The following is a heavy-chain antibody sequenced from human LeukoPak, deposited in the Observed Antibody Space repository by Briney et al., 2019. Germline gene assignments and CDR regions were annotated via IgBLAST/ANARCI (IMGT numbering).Heavy chain of an antibody. J-gene: IGHJ6*02. D-gene: IGHD5-18*01. CDR2: FDPEDGET. Sequence: ASVKVSCKVSGYTLTELSMHWVRQAPGKGLEWMGGFDPEDGETIYAQKFQGRVTITADKSTSTAYMELSSLRSEDTAVYYCARVDTDNYYYYYGMDVWGQGTTVTVSS. V-gene: IGHV1-24*01. CDR1: GYTLTELS. CDR3: ARVDTDNYYYYYGMDV.